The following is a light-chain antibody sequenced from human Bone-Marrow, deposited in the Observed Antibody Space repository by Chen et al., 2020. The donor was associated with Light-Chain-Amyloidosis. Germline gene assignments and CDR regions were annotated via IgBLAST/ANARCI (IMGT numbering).Light chain of an antibody. V-gene: IGKV3-11*01. J-gene: IGKJ5*01. CDR2: DAS. Sequence: EIVLTQSPATLSLSPGERATLSCRASQSVGSSLAWYQQKPGQALRLLIYDASNRATGIPARFSGSGSGTDFTLTISSLETEDIAAYYCQQRSNWPPAITFGQGTRLEIK. CDR3: QQRSNWPPAIT. CDR1: QSVGSS.